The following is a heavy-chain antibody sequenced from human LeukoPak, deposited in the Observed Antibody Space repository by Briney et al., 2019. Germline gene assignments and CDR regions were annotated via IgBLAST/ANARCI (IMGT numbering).Heavy chain of an antibody. V-gene: IGHV4-59*01. J-gene: IGHJ4*02. D-gene: IGHD1-26*01. CDR1: GGSISSYY. Sequence: PSETLSLTCTVSGGSISSYYWGWIRQPPGKGLEWIGYIYYSGSTNYNPSLKSRVTISVDTSKNQFSLKLSSVTAADTAVYYCARAAVGAPYYFDYWGQGTLVTVSS. CDR2: IYYSGST. CDR3: ARAAVGAPYYFDY.